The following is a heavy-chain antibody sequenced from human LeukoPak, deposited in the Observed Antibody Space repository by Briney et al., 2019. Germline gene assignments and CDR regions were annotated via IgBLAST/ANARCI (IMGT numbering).Heavy chain of an antibody. Sequence: GGSLRLSCVASGSTFRDSAMTWVRQAPGKGLQWVSLISFSGDNTYYADSVKGRFTISRDNAKDTLYLQMNSLRAEDTAIYYCARDIELSTWGLGTTVTVSS. CDR3: ARDIELST. CDR1: GSTFRDSA. J-gene: IGHJ3*01. CDR2: ISFSGDNT. D-gene: IGHD3-16*02. V-gene: IGHV3-23*01.